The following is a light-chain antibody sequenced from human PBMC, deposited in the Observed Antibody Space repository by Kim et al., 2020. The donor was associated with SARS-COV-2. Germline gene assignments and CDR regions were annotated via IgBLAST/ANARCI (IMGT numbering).Light chain of an antibody. V-gene: IGKV1-33*01. CDR1: QDIINY. CDR3: QQYDSLPYN. Sequence: ASVGDRVTLSCQASQDIINYLNWYQHKPGKGPKLLIYDASNLETGVPSRFRGSGSGTQFTLTINSLQPEDIGTYYCQQYDSLPYNFGQGTKVDIK. CDR2: DAS. J-gene: IGKJ2*01.